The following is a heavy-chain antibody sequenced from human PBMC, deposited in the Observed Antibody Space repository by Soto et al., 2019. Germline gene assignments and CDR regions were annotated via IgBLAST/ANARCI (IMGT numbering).Heavy chain of an antibody. D-gene: IGHD3-10*01. Sequence: QVPLVQSGAEVKKPGSSVTVACNASGGTFSSYAIHWVRQAPGQGLEWMGGIIPMYGPAKYAQRFQGRVTITADESTTTVYMQLTRLTSQDTAVYYCARVTSMVRGVIDNGYDPWGHGTLVTVSS. J-gene: IGHJ5*02. CDR3: ARVTSMVRGVIDNGYDP. CDR2: IIPMYGPA. V-gene: IGHV1-69*01. CDR1: GGTFSSYA.